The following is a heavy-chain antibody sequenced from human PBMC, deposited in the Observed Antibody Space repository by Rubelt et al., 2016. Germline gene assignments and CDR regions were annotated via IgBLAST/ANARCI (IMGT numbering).Heavy chain of an antibody. D-gene: IGHD5-24*01. CDR2: INHSGST. V-gene: IGHV4-34*01. Sequence: QVQLQQWGAGLLKPSETLSLTCAVYGGSFSGYYWSWIRQPPGKGLEWIGEINHSGSTNYNPSLKSRVTISVDTSKNQFSLKLGFVTAADTAVDFGSRAERWLQGGDYYYAMDVWGKGTTVTGSS. CDR1: GGSFSGYY. J-gene: IGHJ6*04. CDR3: SRAERWLQGGDYYYAMDV.